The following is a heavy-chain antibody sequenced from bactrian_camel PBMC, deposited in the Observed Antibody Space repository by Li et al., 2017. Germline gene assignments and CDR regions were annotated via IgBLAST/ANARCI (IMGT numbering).Heavy chain of an antibody. Sequence: VQLVESGGGSVQPGGSLRLSCASSGSIYDTMCMGWVRQAPGKEREGVAAILGGNGLTYYIDSVKGRFTISRDSSKNTIYLQMNSLKPEDTAMYYCAADLQSCLPSMGWPRFRNQGFDYWGQGTQVTVS. D-gene: IGHD5*01. CDR2: ILGGNGLT. CDR3: AADLQSCLPSMGWPRFRNQGFDY. J-gene: IGHJ4*01. CDR1: GSIYDTMC. V-gene: IGHV3S40*01.